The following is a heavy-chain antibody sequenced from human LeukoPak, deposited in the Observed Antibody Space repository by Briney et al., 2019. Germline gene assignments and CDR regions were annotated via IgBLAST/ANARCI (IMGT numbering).Heavy chain of an antibody. CDR1: GYSFTSYW. V-gene: IGHV5-51*01. CDR2: IYPGDSDT. J-gene: IGHJ5*02. Sequence: GESLKISCKGSGYSFTSYWIGWVRQMPGKGLEWMGIIYPGDSDTRYSPSFQGQVTISADKSISTAYLQWSSLKASDTAMYYCARLTEDYCSGGSCYPDRGWFDPWGQGTLVTVSS. D-gene: IGHD2-15*01. CDR3: ARLTEDYCSGGSCYPDRGWFDP.